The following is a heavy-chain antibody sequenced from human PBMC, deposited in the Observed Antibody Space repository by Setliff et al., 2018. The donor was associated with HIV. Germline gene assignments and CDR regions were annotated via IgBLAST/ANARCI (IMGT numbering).Heavy chain of an antibody. J-gene: IGHJ5*02. V-gene: IGHV4-59*04. Sequence: SETLSLTCTVSGDSINGYYWSWIRQPPGKGLEWIGSFSYNGGRRYTPSLKSRVTISADMSKNQFSLNLNSVTAADTAVYYCVKHVDSDFSGDPDWFDPWGQGIPVTVSS. CDR2: FSYNGGR. D-gene: IGHD2-15*01. CDR3: VKHVDSDFSGDPDWFDP. CDR1: GDSINGYY.